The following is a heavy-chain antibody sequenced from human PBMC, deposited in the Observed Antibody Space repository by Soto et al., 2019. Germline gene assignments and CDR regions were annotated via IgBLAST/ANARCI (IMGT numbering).Heavy chain of an antibody. D-gene: IGHD3-22*01. J-gene: IGHJ4*02. CDR1: GCIFDEYA. V-gene: IGHV3-9*03. CDR2: INWNSGSI. CDR3: ARSGGANYEFDY. Sequence: PGGSLRLSCAASGCIFDEYAMYWVRQAPGKGLEWVSGINWNSGSIVYADSVKGRFTISRDNSKNTLYLQMGSLRVEDMAVYYCARSGGANYEFDYWGQGTLVTVAS.